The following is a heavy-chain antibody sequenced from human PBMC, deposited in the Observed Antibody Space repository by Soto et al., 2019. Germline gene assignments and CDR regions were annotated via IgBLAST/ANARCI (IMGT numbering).Heavy chain of an antibody. CDR2: ISGSGGST. D-gene: IGHD6-13*01. CDR1: GFTFSSYA. CDR3: AKDDSSCWYLVVGSAFDI. V-gene: IGHV3-23*01. J-gene: IGHJ3*02. Sequence: GGSLRLSCAASGFTFSSYAMSWVRQAPGKGLEWVSAISGSGGSTYYADSVKGRFTISRDNSKNTLYLQMNSLRAEDTAVYYCAKDDSSCWYLVVGSAFDIWDPRTMVTVS.